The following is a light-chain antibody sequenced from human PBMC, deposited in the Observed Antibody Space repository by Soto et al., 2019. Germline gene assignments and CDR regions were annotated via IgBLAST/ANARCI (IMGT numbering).Light chain of an antibody. Sequence: QSVLTQPPSVSGAPGQTVTISCTGSSSNIGAHFDVHWYQQLPGTAPRLLIYSNTNRPSGVPDRFSGSKSGTSASLAITGLQVEDEADYYCQSYDRSLSGWVFGGGTQLTVL. V-gene: IGLV1-40*01. CDR1: SSNIGAHFD. CDR2: SNT. CDR3: QSYDRSLSGWV. J-gene: IGLJ3*02.